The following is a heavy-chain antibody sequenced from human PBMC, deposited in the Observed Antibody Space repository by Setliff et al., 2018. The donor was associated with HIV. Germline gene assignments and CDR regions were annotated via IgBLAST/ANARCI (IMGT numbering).Heavy chain of an antibody. CDR1: GGSIRTGTYY. CDR2: IYYDGRT. J-gene: IGHJ3*02. Sequence: SETLSLTCTVSGGSIRTGTYYWGWIRQPPGKGLEWIGSIYYDGRTFYKPSLESRLTISVDTSKNQFSLRLNSVTAADTAVYYCARDRENYYDSTGAFDIWGQGTMVTVSS. D-gene: IGHD3-22*01. CDR3: ARDRENYYDSTGAFDI. V-gene: IGHV4-39*07.